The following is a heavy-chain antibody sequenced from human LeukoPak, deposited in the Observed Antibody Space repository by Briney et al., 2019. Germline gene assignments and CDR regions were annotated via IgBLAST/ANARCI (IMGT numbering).Heavy chain of an antibody. J-gene: IGHJ4*02. CDR2: IYSGGST. CDR1: GFTVSSTD. CDR3: ARAPEYDSSGYHFDY. V-gene: IGHV3-53*01. Sequence: GGSLRLSCAASGFTVSSTDMSWVRQAPGKGLEWVSVIYSGGSTYYADSVKGRFTISRDHSKNTLYLHMNSLRAEDTAVYYCARAPEYDSSGYHFDYWGQGTLVTVSS. D-gene: IGHD3-22*01.